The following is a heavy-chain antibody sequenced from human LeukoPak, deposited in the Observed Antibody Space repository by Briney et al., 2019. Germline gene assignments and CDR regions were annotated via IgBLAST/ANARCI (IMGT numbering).Heavy chain of an antibody. CDR2: MSFSGGSA. CDR1: GFTFSDYA. CDR3: ARAGGSYLNYFDY. V-gene: IGHV3-23*01. D-gene: IGHD1-26*01. J-gene: IGHJ4*02. Sequence: PAGGSLRLSCAASGFTFSDYAMSWVRQAPGKGLEWVSTMSFSGGSAYYADSVKGRFTISRDNAKNSLYLQMNSLRAEDTAVYYCARAGGSYLNYFDYWGQGTLVTVSS.